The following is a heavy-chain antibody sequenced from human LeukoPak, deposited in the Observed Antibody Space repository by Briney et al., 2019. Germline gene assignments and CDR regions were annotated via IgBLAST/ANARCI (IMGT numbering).Heavy chain of an antibody. CDR3: ARDLYDYVWGSYRYTRAVDY. Sequence: GGSLRLSCAASGYTFSDYYMSWIRQAPGKGLEWVSYISSSGSTIYYSDSVKGRFTISRDNAKNSLYLQMNSLRAEDTAVYYCARDLYDYVWGSYRYTRAVDYWGQGTLVTVSS. D-gene: IGHD3-16*02. CDR2: ISSSGSTI. V-gene: IGHV3-11*04. J-gene: IGHJ4*02. CDR1: GYTFSDYY.